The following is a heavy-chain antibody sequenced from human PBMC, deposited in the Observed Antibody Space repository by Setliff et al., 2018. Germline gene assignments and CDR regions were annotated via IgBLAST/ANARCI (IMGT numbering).Heavy chain of an antibody. D-gene: IGHD6-6*01. CDR1: GATFSSHG. Sequence: GASVKVSCKASGATFSSHGISRVRQAPGQGLEWMGGTIPMFGTTEYAQKFQGRLTIITDESTNTAFMQLSSLRSDDTAVYYCVREGVDRRSSTDYRYYMDVWGKGTTVTVSS. J-gene: IGHJ6*03. V-gene: IGHV1-69*05. CDR2: TIPMFGTT. CDR3: VREGVDRRSSTDYRYYMDV.